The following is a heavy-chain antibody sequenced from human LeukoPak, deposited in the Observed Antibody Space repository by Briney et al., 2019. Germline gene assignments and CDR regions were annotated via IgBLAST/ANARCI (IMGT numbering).Heavy chain of an antibody. D-gene: IGHD1-1*01. J-gene: IGHJ4*02. CDR2: ISYDGNSK. CDR1: GFTFSSYA. CDR3: ARSVANWKPHFDY. Sequence: GGSLRLSCAASGFTFSSYAIHWVRQAPGKGLEWVAFISYDGNSKDYADSAKGRFTISRDNSKNTLYLQMNSLRAEDTAVYYCARSVANWKPHFDYWGQGTLVTVSS. V-gene: IGHV3-30-3*01.